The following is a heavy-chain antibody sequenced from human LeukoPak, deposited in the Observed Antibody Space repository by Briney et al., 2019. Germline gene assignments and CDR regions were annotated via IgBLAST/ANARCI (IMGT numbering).Heavy chain of an antibody. V-gene: IGHV1-18*01. CDR3: ARDQHDSTLNWFDP. J-gene: IGHJ5*02. Sequence: GASVKVSCKASGYTFTSYGISWVRQAPGQGLEWMGWISAYNGNTNYAQKLQGRVTMTTDTSTSTAYMELRRLRSDGTAVYYCARDQHDSTLNWFDPWGQGTLVTVSS. D-gene: IGHD3-22*01. CDR1: GYTFTSYG. CDR2: ISAYNGNT.